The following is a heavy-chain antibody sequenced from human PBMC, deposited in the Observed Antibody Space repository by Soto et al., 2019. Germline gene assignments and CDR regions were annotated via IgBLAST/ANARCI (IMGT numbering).Heavy chain of an antibody. D-gene: IGHD2-15*01. J-gene: IGHJ6*02. CDR2: INAGNGNT. CDR3: ARSGGSWDFYYYGMDV. V-gene: IGHV1-3*01. Sequence: QVQLVQSGAEVKKPGASVKVSCKASGYTFTSYAMHWVRQAPGQRLEWMGWINAGNGNTKYSQKFQGRGIITRDTSASTAYMELRSLRSEDTAVYYCARSGGSWDFYYYGMDVWGQGTTVTVSS. CDR1: GYTFTSYA.